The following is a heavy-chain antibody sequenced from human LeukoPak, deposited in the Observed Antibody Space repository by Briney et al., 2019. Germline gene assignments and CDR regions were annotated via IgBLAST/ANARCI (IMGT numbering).Heavy chain of an antibody. CDR1: GFTFSSYW. CDR3: AREGCSGGSCYHNWFDP. V-gene: IGHV3-7*01. Sequence: QTGGSLRLSCAASGFTFSSYWTSWVRQAPGKGLEWVANINQDGSEKYYVDSVKGRFTISRDNAKNSLYLQMNSLRAEDTAVYYCAREGCSGGSCYHNWFDPWGQGTLVTVSS. CDR2: INQDGSEK. D-gene: IGHD2-15*01. J-gene: IGHJ5*02.